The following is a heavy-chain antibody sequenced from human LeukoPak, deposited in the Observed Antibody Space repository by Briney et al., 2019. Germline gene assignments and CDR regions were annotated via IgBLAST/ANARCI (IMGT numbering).Heavy chain of an antibody. CDR3: ATDSPETAAFDY. D-gene: IGHD1-1*01. V-gene: IGHV3-48*04. Sequence: GGSLRLSCAASGFSFSTYSMNWVRQAPGKGLEWVSYIVGSSSTIYYADSAKGRFTISRDNAKNSLYLQMDSLRAEDTAVYYCATDSPETAAFDYWGQGTLVTVSS. CDR2: IVGSSSTI. J-gene: IGHJ4*02. CDR1: GFSFSTYS.